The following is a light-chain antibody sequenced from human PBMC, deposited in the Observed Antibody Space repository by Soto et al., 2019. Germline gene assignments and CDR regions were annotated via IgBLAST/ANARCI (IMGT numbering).Light chain of an antibody. CDR2: GNI. CDR3: QSYDSSLSVV. V-gene: IGLV1-40*01. Sequence: QSVLTQPPSVSGAPGQRVTISCTGSSSNIGAGYDVHWYQHLPGTAPKPLIYGNINRPSGVPDRFSGSKSDTSASLAITGLQAEDEADYYCQSYDSSLSVVFGGGTKLTVL. J-gene: IGLJ2*01. CDR1: SSNIGAGYD.